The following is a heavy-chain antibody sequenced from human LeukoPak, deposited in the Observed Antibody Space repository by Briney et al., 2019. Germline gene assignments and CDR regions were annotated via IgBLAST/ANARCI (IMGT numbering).Heavy chain of an antibody. CDR1: GFTFSSYE. V-gene: IGHV3-21*01. CDR2: ISSTSSYI. D-gene: IGHD1-26*01. CDR3: ARTTRPSGPFDS. J-gene: IGHJ5*01. Sequence: GGSLRLSCAASGFTFSSYEMNWVRQAPGKGLDWVSSISSTSSYISYTDSVKGRFTISRDNAKNSLYLQMNSLRVEDTAVYYCARTTRPSGPFDSWGQGTLVTVSS.